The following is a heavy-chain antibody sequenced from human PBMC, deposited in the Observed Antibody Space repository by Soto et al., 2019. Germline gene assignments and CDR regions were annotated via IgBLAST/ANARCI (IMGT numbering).Heavy chain of an antibody. Sequence: QVQLQESGPGLVKPSQTLSLTCTVSGGSISSGDYYWTWIRQPPGKGLEWIGYIYYSGSTYYNPSLKSRVTISVDTSKNQFSLKLSSVTAADTAVYYCARELGSGSYFRRYFDYWGQGTLVTVSS. V-gene: IGHV4-30-4*01. CDR3: ARELGSGSYFRRYFDY. CDR1: GGSISSGDYY. CDR2: IYYSGST. D-gene: IGHD1-26*01. J-gene: IGHJ4*02.